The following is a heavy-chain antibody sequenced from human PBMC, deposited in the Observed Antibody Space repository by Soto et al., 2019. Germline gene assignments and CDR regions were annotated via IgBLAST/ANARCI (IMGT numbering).Heavy chain of an antibody. V-gene: IGHV4-34*01. CDR3: ARSTGYYYNYSTDV. Sequence: TLSLTCAVSRVSFVGYYWSWIRQPPVKGLELIGEIDFSGTINYNPYLKSRVAISIDTSRSQFSLDLLSVTAADTAVYFCARSTGYYYNYSTDVWAQGTTLPVS. J-gene: IGHJ6*01. D-gene: IGHD3-3*01. CDR2: IDFSGTI. CDR1: RVSFVGYY.